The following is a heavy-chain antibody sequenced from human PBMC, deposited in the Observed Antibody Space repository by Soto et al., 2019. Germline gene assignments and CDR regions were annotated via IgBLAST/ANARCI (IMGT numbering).Heavy chain of an antibody. CDR2: ISGSGGNT. CDR1: VFTFSSYA. Sequence: GGSLILSCAASVFTFSSYAMTWVRQAPGKGLDWVSGISGSGGNTYYADSAKGRFTISRDNSKNTLYLQMNSLRPEGTAVYYCAQGPYCGGDCYSLINGFNPWGQGTLVTVSS. CDR3: AQGPYCGGDCYSLINGFNP. V-gene: IGHV3-23*01. J-gene: IGHJ5*02. D-gene: IGHD2-21*02.